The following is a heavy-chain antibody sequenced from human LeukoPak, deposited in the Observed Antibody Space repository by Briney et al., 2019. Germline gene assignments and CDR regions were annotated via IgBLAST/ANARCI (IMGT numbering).Heavy chain of an antibody. CDR2: MTGPADTT. CDR1: GFNFNNFA. Sequence: GGSLRLSCAASGFNFNNFAMSWVRQTPGKGLEWLLPMTGPADTTYYAESVKGRFTISRDYSKSMVFLQMNSLRVEDTAIYYCAKGAEIDHWGQGTLVTVSS. V-gene: IGHV3-23*01. CDR3: AKGAEIDH. J-gene: IGHJ4*02.